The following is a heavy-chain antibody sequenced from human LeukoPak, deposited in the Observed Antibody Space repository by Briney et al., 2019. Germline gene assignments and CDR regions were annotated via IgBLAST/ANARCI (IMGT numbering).Heavy chain of an antibody. CDR2: IYYSGST. J-gene: IGHJ5*02. Sequence: SETLSLTCTVSGGSISSHYWSWIRQPPGKGLEWIGYIYYSGSTYYNPSLKSRVTISVDTSKNQFSLKLSSVTAADTAVYYCARGSRGLLDPWGQGTLVTVSS. D-gene: IGHD3-10*01. V-gene: IGHV4-59*11. CDR3: ARGSRGLLDP. CDR1: GGSISSHY.